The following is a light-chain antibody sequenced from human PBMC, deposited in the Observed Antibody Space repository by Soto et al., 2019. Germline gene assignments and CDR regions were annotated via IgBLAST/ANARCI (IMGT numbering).Light chain of an antibody. Sequence: DIQMTQSPSSVSAAVGERVTITCRASQVMSSWLAWYQQKPGKAPKLLIFAASTLQSGVPSRFSGSGSRTDFTLTITSLQPEDIGTYYCQQTDTLPSTFGQGTRWRL. CDR3: QQTDTLPST. V-gene: IGKV1D-12*01. CDR1: QVMSSW. CDR2: AAS. J-gene: IGKJ5*01.